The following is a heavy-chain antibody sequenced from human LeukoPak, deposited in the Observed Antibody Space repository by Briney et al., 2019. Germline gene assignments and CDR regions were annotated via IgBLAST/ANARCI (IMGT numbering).Heavy chain of an antibody. J-gene: IGHJ6*03. V-gene: IGHV1-69*13. CDR2: IMAIFGSA. D-gene: IGHD2-15*01. Sequence: VASVKVSCKVSGGTFSNYPISWVRQAPGQGLEWMGGIMAIFGSANYAQKFQGRVTITADESTSTAYMELSSLRSEDTAIYYCARSFCSGGSCQSGPYYYYHMDVWGEGTTVIVSS. CDR3: ARSFCSGGSCQSGPYYYYHMDV. CDR1: GGTFSNYP.